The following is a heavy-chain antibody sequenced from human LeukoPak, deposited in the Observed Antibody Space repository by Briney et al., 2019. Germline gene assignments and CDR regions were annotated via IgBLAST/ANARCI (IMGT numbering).Heavy chain of an antibody. CDR1: GITFSSYT. CDR3: AIDPGYSDYDLMAFDI. J-gene: IGHJ3*02. CDR2: ISSSDSTI. V-gene: IGHV3-48*01. D-gene: IGHD5-12*01. Sequence: GGSLRLSCAASGITFSSYTMNGVRQAPGRGLEWVSYISSSDSTIYYADSVKGRFTISRDNAKNSLYLQMNSLRAEDTAVYYCAIDPGYSDYDLMAFDIWGQGTMVTVSS.